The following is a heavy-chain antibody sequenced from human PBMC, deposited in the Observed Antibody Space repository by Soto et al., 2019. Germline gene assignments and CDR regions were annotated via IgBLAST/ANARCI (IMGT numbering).Heavy chain of an antibody. CDR3: ARRGGLGSCANGVCLPGDAFNI. D-gene: IGHD2-8*01. Sequence: SETLSLTCTVSRASSSDYYWSWIRQPPGTGLEWIGYIHFSGSTNYNPSFKSRVAISIDTCKNLFSLNLNSVTAPDTAMYYCARRGGLGSCANGVCLPGDAFNIWGQRTMVTVSS. CDR2: IHFSGST. CDR1: RASSSDYY. J-gene: IGHJ3*02. V-gene: IGHV4-59*01.